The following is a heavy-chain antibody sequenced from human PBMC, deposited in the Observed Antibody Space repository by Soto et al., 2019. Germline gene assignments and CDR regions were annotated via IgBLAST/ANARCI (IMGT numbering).Heavy chain of an antibody. CDR1: GGSFSCYY. Sequence: SETLSLTCAVYGGSFSCYYWSWIRQPPGKGLEWIGEINHSGSTNYNPSLKSRVTISVDTSKNQFSLKLSSVTAADTAVYYCARDPIHYAPFDYWGQGTLVTVSS. CDR3: ARDPIHYAPFDY. D-gene: IGHD4-17*01. CDR2: INHSGST. J-gene: IGHJ4*02. V-gene: IGHV4-34*01.